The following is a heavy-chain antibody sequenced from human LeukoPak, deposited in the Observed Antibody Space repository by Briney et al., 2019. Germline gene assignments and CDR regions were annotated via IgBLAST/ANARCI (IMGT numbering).Heavy chain of an antibody. CDR3: VRDKYRFDY. CDR2: ISDGGSNQ. V-gene: IGHV3-30*03. CDR1: GFTLSTYG. D-gene: IGHD3-16*02. J-gene: IGHJ4*02. Sequence: PGGPLRLSCAASGFTLSTYGMHWVRQAPGKGLEWVAVISDGGSNQYYADSVKGRFTISRDNSKNTLYLQMNSLRPEDTAVYYCVRDKYRFDYWGQGTLVTVSS.